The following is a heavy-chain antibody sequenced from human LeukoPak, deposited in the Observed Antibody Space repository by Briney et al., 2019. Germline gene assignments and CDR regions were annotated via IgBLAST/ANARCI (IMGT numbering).Heavy chain of an antibody. CDR2: INPNTGGA. V-gene: IGHV1-2*06. CDR1: GYTFTGYY. Sequence: ASVKVSCKASGYTFTGYYIHWVRQAPGQGLEWMGRINPNTGGADYAQKFQGRVTMTRDTSITTAYMELSRLTSDDTAIYYCAKVPPSITAAGNWLGPWGQGALVTVSS. CDR3: AKVPPSITAAGNWLGP. J-gene: IGHJ5*02. D-gene: IGHD6-13*01.